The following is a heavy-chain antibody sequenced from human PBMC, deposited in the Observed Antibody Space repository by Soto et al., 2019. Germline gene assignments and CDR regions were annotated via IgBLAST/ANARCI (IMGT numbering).Heavy chain of an antibody. J-gene: IGHJ5*02. CDR1: GCSISSYY. V-gene: IGHV4-59*01. D-gene: IGHD2-2*02. CDR3: ARSYVDRQLLYVMGWFDP. CDR2: IYYSGST. Sequence: PSETLSLTCTVSGCSISSYYWILIRQPPGEGLEWIGYIYYSGSTNYNPSLKSRVTISVDTSKNQFSLKLSSVTAADTAVYYCARSYVDRQLLYVMGWFDPWGQGTLVTVSS.